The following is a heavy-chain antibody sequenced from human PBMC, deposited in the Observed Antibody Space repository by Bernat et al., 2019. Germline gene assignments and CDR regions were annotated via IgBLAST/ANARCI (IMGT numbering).Heavy chain of an antibody. D-gene: IGHD6-6*01. Sequence: EVQLVESGGNLVQPGGSLRLSCAASGFTVSSNYMSWVRQTPGKGLEWVSVIYTGGTTFYADSVQGRFTISRDLAKNTLYLQMNNLRADDTALYYCAREEYTSSSRHWYFNLWGRGTLVTVSS. CDR3: AREEYTSSSRHWYFNL. V-gene: IGHV3-53*01. J-gene: IGHJ2*01. CDR1: GFTVSSNY. CDR2: IYTGGTT.